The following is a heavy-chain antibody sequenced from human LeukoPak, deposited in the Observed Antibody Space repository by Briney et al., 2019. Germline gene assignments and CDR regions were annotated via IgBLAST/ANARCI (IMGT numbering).Heavy chain of an antibody. V-gene: IGHV4-59*01. J-gene: IGHJ5*02. D-gene: IGHD3-10*01. CDR1: GGSISTYY. Sequence: SETLSFTCTVSGGSISTYYWNWLRQSPGKGLEWIGNIYYSGSTNYNPSLKSRVTISVDTSKNQFSMKLSSVTGADTAVYYCARSYGSGSYRGNWFDPWGQRTLVTVSS. CDR3: ARSYGSGSYRGNWFDP. CDR2: IYYSGST.